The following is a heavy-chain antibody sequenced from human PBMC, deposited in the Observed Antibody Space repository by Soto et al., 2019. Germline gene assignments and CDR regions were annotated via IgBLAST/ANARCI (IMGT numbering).Heavy chain of an antibody. Sequence: QLQVQESGPGLVKPSETLSLTCTVSGGSISSSSYYWGWIRQPPGKGLEWIGNIYYSGNTYYNPSLKSRVTLFVDTSKNQFSLKLSSVTAADTAVYYCVRLPAPGIPEYFQHWGQGTLVTVSS. CDR2: IYYSGNT. CDR1: GGSISSSSYY. J-gene: IGHJ1*01. V-gene: IGHV4-39*01. CDR3: VRLPAPGIPEYFQH. D-gene: IGHD6-13*01.